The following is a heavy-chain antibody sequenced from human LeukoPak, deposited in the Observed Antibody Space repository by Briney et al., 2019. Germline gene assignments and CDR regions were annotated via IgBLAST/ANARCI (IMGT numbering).Heavy chain of an antibody. D-gene: IGHD2-15*01. CDR1: GFTFTTYA. V-gene: IGHV3-21*06. CDR2: MSSGSRYI. CDR3: ARDRPTGASRIFVVQ. J-gene: IGHJ4*02. Sequence: GGSLGLSCTASGFTFTTYAMTWVRQAPGKGLEWISSMSSGSRYIYYADSVRGRFTISRDNTRNSLYLAMNNLRAEDTAIYYCARDRPTGASRIFVVQWGQGTPVTVSS.